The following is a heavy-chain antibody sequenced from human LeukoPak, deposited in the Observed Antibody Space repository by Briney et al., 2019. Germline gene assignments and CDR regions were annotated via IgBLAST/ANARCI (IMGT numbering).Heavy chain of an antibody. Sequence: GGSLRLSCAASGFTFSSYAMHWVRQAPGKGLEYVSAISSNGGSTYYANSVKGRFTISRDNSKNTLYLQMGSLRAEDTAVYFCARDSVRSGIRSGSFDYWGQGTLVTVSS. D-gene: IGHD3-10*01. CDR2: ISSNGGST. V-gene: IGHV3-64*01. CDR1: GFTFSSYA. J-gene: IGHJ4*02. CDR3: ARDSVRSGIRSGSFDY.